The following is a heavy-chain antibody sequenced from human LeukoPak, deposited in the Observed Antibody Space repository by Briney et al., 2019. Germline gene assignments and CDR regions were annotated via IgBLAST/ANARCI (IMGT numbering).Heavy chain of an antibody. Sequence: GGSLRLSCAASGFTFGSYGMHWVRQAPGKGLEWVAVISYDGTNKYYADSVKGRFTISRDNSKNTLYLQMNSLRAEDTAVYYCAKVRYSGNSAFYSLDYWGQGTLVTVSS. CDR1: GFTFGSYG. D-gene: IGHD4-23*01. CDR3: AKVRYSGNSAFYSLDY. CDR2: ISYDGTNK. V-gene: IGHV3-30*18. J-gene: IGHJ4*02.